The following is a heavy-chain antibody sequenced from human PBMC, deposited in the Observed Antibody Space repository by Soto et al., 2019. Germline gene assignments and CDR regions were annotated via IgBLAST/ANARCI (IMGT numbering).Heavy chain of an antibody. Sequence: GESLKISCAASGFTFSGSAMHWVRQASGKGLEWVGRIRSKANSYATAYAASVKGRFTISRDDSKNTAYLQMNSLKTEDTAVYYCTRAYYYDSSGYYFDYWGQGTLVTVSS. CDR2: IRSKANSYAT. V-gene: IGHV3-73*01. CDR3: TRAYYYDSSGYYFDY. D-gene: IGHD3-22*01. J-gene: IGHJ4*02. CDR1: GFTFSGSA.